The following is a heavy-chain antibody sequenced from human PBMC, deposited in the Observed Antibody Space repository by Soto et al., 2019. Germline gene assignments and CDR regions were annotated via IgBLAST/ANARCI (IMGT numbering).Heavy chain of an antibody. CDR2: ASHTGVT. CDR3: ARGNQLIFDY. D-gene: IGHD2-2*01. CDR1: GGSMSNYH. Sequence: QVQLQESGPGLVKPSETLSLTCTVSGGSMSNYHWYWIRLSPGKGLELIGYASHTGVTRYHPSLDGRVTVSVDTSKSQVSLELRSVTAADTAVYYCARGNQLIFDYWGQGILVTASS. V-gene: IGHV4-59*01. J-gene: IGHJ4*02.